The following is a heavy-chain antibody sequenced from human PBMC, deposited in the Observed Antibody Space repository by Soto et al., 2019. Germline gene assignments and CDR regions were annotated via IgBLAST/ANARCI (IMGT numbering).Heavy chain of an antibody. V-gene: IGHV3-23*01. CDR1: GINFRTYA. CDR2: ISASGIT. CDR3: TNMGTSSWYMDYFDY. Sequence: DVQLLESGGGLVQPGGSLRLSCAASGINFRTYAMTWVRQAPGKGLEWVAVISASGITYYAEPVKGRFTISRDMSNNTVFLQMNSLRVEDKAIYDCTNMGTSSWYMDYFDYWGRGSLVTVSS. J-gene: IGHJ4*02. D-gene: IGHD6-13*01.